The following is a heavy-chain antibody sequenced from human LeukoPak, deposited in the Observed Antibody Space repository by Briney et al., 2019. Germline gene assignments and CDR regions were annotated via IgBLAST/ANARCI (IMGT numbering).Heavy chain of an antibody. D-gene: IGHD6-13*01. V-gene: IGHV3-30-3*01. J-gene: IGHJ4*02. CDR2: LSYDGSNK. Sequence: GGSLRLSCAASGFTFNTYAMHWVRQAPGKGLEWVAALSYDGSNKYYADSVKGRFTISRDNSKNTLYVQMNSLRAEDTAVYYCAKDRSAAGTGYYFDYWGQGTLVTVSS. CDR3: AKDRSAAGTGYYFDY. CDR1: GFTFNTYA.